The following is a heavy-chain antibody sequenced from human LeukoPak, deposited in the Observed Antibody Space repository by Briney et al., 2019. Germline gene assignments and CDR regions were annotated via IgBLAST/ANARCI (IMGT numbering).Heavy chain of an antibody. J-gene: IGHJ4*02. Sequence: SETLSLTCTASGGSISNYYWSWIRQPPGKGLEWIGYIYYNGSTIYNPSLESRLTISVDTSKNQFSLKLSSVTAADTAVYYCARQKGVAGREAVDYWGQGTLVTVSS. D-gene: IGHD6-19*01. CDR2: IYYNGST. V-gene: IGHV4-59*08. CDR1: GGSISNYY. CDR3: ARQKGVAGREAVDY.